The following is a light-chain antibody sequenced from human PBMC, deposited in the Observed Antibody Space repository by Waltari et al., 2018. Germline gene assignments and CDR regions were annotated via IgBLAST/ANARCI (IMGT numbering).Light chain of an antibody. Sequence: DIQMTQSPSSLSASVGDRVIITCRTSQSISIYLNWYQQKPGKAPKLLIYAASSLQSGVPSRFSGGGSGTDFTLTISSLQPEDFATYYCQQSYSTLRTFGQGTRVEIK. V-gene: IGKV1-39*01. CDR2: AAS. CDR1: QSISIY. J-gene: IGKJ1*01. CDR3: QQSYSTLRT.